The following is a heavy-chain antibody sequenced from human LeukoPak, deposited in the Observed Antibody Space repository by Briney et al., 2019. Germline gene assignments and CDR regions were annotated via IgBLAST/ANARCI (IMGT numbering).Heavy chain of an antibody. J-gene: IGHJ4*02. Sequence: GGALRLLCAASGFTFRGCEMSGVRQDPGKGLEWVSYIRSSGGTIYHADSMKGRFTISRDNPTNPLYLQMNSLRAADTAVYYCARMRPELDYWGQGTLVTVSS. D-gene: IGHD6-6*01. CDR1: GFTFRGCE. CDR3: ARMRPELDY. V-gene: IGHV3-48*03. CDR2: IRSSGGTI.